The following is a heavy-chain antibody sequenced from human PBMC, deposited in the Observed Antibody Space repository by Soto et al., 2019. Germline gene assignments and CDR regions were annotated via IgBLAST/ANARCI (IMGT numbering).Heavy chain of an antibody. CDR2: ISSSGSTI. CDR1: VYTFSDYY. J-gene: IGHJ6*03. V-gene: IGHV3-11*01. D-gene: IGHD5-12*01. CDR3: EREGSGYPPYYYMDV. Sequence: GGSMKISCSASVYTFSDYYMGWIRKDTGKGLEWVSYISSSGSTIYYADSVKGRFTISRDNAKNSLYLQMNSLRAEDTAVYYCEREGSGYPPYYYMDVWGKGTTVTVSS.